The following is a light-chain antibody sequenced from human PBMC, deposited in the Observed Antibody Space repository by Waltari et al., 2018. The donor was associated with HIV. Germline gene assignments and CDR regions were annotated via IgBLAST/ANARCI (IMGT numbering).Light chain of an antibody. CDR1: SSTLANNS. CDR3: GTWDSSLNAGV. CDR2: DND. Sequence: QSMLTQPPSVSAAPGQKVTISCSGSSSTLANNSVSWYQHLPGAAPKLVIYDNDNRPSGIPDRFSGSKSGASATLVITGLQTGDEGDYYCGTWDSSLNAGVFGGGTKLTVL. J-gene: IGLJ3*02. V-gene: IGLV1-51*01.